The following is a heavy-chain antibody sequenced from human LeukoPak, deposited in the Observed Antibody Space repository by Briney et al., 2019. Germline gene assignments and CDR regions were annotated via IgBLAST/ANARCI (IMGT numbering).Heavy chain of an antibody. CDR3: ARGPMRCSSTSCYYYYYYGMDV. CDR1: GGSFSGYY. Sequence: SETLSLTCAVYGGSFSGYYWSWIRQPPGKGLKWIGEINHSGSTNYNPSLKSRVTISVDTSKNQFSLKLSSVTAADTAVYYCARGPMRCSSTSCYYYYYYGMDVWGQGTTVTVSS. CDR2: INHSGST. V-gene: IGHV4-34*01. J-gene: IGHJ6*02. D-gene: IGHD2-2*01.